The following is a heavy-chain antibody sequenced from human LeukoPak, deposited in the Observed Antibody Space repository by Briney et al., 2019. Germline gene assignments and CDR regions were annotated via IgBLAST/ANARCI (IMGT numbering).Heavy chain of an antibody. CDR3: AIDIYYDSSILDY. CDR1: GFTFDDYA. J-gene: IGHJ4*02. V-gene: IGHV3-43*02. CDR2: ISGDGGST. Sequence: GGSLRLSCAASGFTFDDYAMHWVRQAPGKGLEWVSLISGDGGSTYYADSVKGRFTIPRDNSKNSLYLLMHSLRTEDTALYYCAIDIYYDSSILDYWGQGTLVTVSS. D-gene: IGHD3-22*01.